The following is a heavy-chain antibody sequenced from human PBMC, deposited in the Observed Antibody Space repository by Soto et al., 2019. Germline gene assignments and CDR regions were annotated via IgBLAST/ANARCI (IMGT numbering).Heavy chain of an antibody. CDR2: IYYSGST. J-gene: IGHJ4*02. Sequence: SETLSLTCTVSGGSVSSSYYYWSWIRQPPGKGLEWIGYIYYSGSTNYNPSLNIRVTMSIDTSKNQFSLKLSSVTAADTAVYYCATGTSGWYLDFDYWGQGALVTVSS. CDR1: GGSVSSSYYY. D-gene: IGHD6-19*01. V-gene: IGHV4-61*01. CDR3: ATGTSGWYLDFDY.